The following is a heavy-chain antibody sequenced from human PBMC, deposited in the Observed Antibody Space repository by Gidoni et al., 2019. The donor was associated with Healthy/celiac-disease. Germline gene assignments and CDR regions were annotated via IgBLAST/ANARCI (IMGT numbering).Heavy chain of an antibody. CDR1: GFTFDDYA. J-gene: IGHJ4*02. CDR2: ISWNSGSI. Sequence: EVQLVESGGGLVQPGRSLRLSCAASGFTFDDYAMHWVRQAPGKGLEWVSGISWNSGSIGYADSVKGRFTISRDNVKNSLYLQMNSLRAEDTALYYCTKGPDYYDSSGDYYFDYWGQGTLVTVSS. CDR3: TKGPDYYDSSGDYYFDY. D-gene: IGHD3-22*01. V-gene: IGHV3-9*01.